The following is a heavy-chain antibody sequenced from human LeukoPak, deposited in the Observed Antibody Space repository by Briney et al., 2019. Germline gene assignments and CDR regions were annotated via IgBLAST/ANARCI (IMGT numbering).Heavy chain of an antibody. CDR3: ARGFYDYVWGTYRPLYFDY. D-gene: IGHD3-16*02. J-gene: IGHJ4*02. CDR1: GGSISSYY. Sequence: SETLSLTCTVSGGSISSYYWSWIRQSPGKGLEWIGNIFYSGSTNYNPSLKSRVTISIDTSKNQFSLKLSSVTAADTAVYYCARGFYDYVWGTYRPLYFDYWCQGTLVTVSS. CDR2: IFYSGST. V-gene: IGHV4-59*08.